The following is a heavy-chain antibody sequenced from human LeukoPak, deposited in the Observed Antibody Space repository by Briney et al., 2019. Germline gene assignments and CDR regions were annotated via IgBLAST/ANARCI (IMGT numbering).Heavy chain of an antibody. Sequence: GGSLRLSCAASGFTFSSYGMHWVRQAPGKGLEWVAVISYDGSNKYYADSVKGRFTISRDNSKNTLYLQMNSLRAEDTAVYYCATSSGYIDAFDIWGQGTMVTVSS. V-gene: IGHV3-30*03. CDR2: ISYDGSNK. CDR1: GFTFSSYG. CDR3: ATSSGYIDAFDI. D-gene: IGHD3-22*01. J-gene: IGHJ3*02.